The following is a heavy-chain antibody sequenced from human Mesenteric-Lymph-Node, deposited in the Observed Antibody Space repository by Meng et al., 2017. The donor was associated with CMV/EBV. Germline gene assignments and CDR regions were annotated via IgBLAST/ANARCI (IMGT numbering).Heavy chain of an antibody. CDR3: ARGYGSGSYWLY. D-gene: IGHD3-10*01. Sequence: CALYGWSFSGYYWSWIRQPPGKGLEWLGEINRGGSTNYNPSLKSRVTISVDTSKNQFSLKLNSVSAADTAVYYCARGYGSGSYWLYWGQGTLVTVSS. V-gene: IGHV4-34*01. CDR2: INRGGST. J-gene: IGHJ4*02. CDR1: GWSFSGYY.